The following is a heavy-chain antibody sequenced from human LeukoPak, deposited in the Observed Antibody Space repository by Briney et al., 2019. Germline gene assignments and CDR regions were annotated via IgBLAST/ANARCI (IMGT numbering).Heavy chain of an antibody. Sequence: ASVKVSCKASGGTFSSYAISWVRQAPGQGLEWMGGIIPIFGTANYAQKFQGRVTITADKSTSTAYMELSSLRSEDTAVYYCAREGLSTTAAFDYWGQGTLVTVSS. V-gene: IGHV1-69*06. CDR3: AREGLSTTAAFDY. CDR1: GGTFSSYA. CDR2: IIPIFGTA. J-gene: IGHJ4*02. D-gene: IGHD5/OR15-5a*01.